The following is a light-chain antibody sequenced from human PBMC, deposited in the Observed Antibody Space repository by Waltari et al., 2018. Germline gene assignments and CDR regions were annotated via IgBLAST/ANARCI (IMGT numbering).Light chain of an antibody. V-gene: IGKV1-39*01. J-gene: IGKJ1*01. CDR2: AAS. CDR1: QGISSY. Sequence: DIQMTQSPSSLSASVGDRVTITCRASQGISSYLSWYQQKAGKAPKLLIYAASNLQNGVPSRFRGSGSVTDFTLTINSLQLEDFATYYCQQSYTPPPLTFGQGTKVEIK. CDR3: QQSYTPPPLT.